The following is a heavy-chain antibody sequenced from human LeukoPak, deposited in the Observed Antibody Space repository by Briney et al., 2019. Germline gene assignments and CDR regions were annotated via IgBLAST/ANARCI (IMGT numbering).Heavy chain of an antibody. D-gene: IGHD3-10*01. CDR2: IHTSGST. CDR1: GGSISSYY. J-gene: IGHJ6*03. Sequence: PSETLSLTCTVSGGSISSYYWSWIRQPAGKGLEWIGRIHTSGSTNYNPSLKSRVTMSVDTSKNQFSLKLSSVTAADTAVYYCARAGFTMVRGVVSPYYYYYYMDVWGKGTTVTISS. V-gene: IGHV4-4*07. CDR3: ARAGFTMVRGVVSPYYYYYYMDV.